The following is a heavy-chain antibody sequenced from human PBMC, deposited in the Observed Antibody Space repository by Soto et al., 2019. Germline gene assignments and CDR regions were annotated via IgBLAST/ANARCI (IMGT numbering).Heavy chain of an antibody. CDR2: INGDGDYT. CDR3: AKEGGGYPPNF. CDR1: GFSFSSYW. Sequence: EVQLVESGGGLVQPGGSLRLSCAASGFSFSSYWMHWLRQVPGKGLVWVSRINGDGDYTNYADSVKGRFTISRDNAKNSLYWQLTCLSAEDRAVYTCAKEGGGYPPNFWGQGTLVTVPS. D-gene: IGHD3-16*02. V-gene: IGHV3-74*01. J-gene: IGHJ4*02.